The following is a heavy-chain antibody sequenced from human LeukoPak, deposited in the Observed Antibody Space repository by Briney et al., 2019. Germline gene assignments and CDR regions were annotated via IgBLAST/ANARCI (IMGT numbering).Heavy chain of an antibody. CDR1: GDSTTTTGSY. CDR3: VGGVVPCDSRREYFQH. J-gene: IGHJ1*01. D-gene: IGHD2-2*01. Sequence: SETLSLTCTVSGDSTTTTGSYWSWIRQHPAKGLEWIGYIYYSGSTYYNPSLKSRVTITVDTSKNQFSLNLSSVTAADTAVYYCVGGVVPCDSRREYFQHWGQGTLVTVSS. V-gene: IGHV4-31*03. CDR2: IYYSGST.